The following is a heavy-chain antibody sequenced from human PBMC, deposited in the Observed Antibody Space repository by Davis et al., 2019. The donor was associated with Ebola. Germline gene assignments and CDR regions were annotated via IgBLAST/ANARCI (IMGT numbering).Heavy chain of an antibody. Sequence: GESLKISCAASGFTFSSYEMNWVRQAPGKGLEWVANIKQDGSEKYYVDSVKGRFTISRDNAKNSLYLQMNSLRAEDTAVYYCASAAGGAFDIWGQGTMVTVSS. CDR1: GFTFSSYE. V-gene: IGHV3-7*01. D-gene: IGHD3-10*01. CDR3: ASAAGGAFDI. J-gene: IGHJ3*02. CDR2: IKQDGSEK.